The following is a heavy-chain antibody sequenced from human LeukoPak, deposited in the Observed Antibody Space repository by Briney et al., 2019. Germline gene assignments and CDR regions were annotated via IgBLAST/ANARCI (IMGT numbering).Heavy chain of an antibody. D-gene: IGHD3-10*01. CDR3: ARGPGGLYYFDY. Sequence: PGGSLRLSCAASGFTFSSYGMHWVRQAPGKGLEWVAFIRYDGSNKYYADSVKGRFTISRDNSKNTLSLQMNSLRAEDTAVYYCARGPGGLYYFDYWGQGTLVTVSS. J-gene: IGHJ4*02. CDR1: GFTFSSYG. CDR2: IRYDGSNK. V-gene: IGHV3-30*02.